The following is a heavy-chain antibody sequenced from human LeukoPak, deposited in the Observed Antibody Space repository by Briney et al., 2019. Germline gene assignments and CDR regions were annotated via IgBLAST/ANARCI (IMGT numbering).Heavy chain of an antibody. Sequence: ASVKVSCKASGGTFSSYAISWVRQAPGQGLEWMGGIIPIFGTANYAQKFQGRVTITADESTSTAYMELSSLRAEDTAVYYCAREGNQGIPTYWGQGTLVTVSS. CDR3: AREGNQGIPTY. CDR1: GGTFSSYA. CDR2: IIPIFGTA. D-gene: IGHD5-18*01. V-gene: IGHV1-69*13. J-gene: IGHJ4*02.